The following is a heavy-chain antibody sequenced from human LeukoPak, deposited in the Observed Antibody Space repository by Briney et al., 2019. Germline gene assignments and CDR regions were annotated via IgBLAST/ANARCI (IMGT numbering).Heavy chain of an antibody. J-gene: IGHJ4*02. Sequence: GASVKVSCKASGYTFTNYYMNWVRQAPGQGLEWMGMINPSGGSTSYAQKFQGRVTVTRDTSTSTVYMELSSLRSEDTAMYYCAREGEIGYDLSDYWGQGTLVTVSS. CDR3: AREGEIGYDLSDY. CDR2: INPSGGST. CDR1: GYTFTNYY. V-gene: IGHV1-46*01. D-gene: IGHD5-12*01.